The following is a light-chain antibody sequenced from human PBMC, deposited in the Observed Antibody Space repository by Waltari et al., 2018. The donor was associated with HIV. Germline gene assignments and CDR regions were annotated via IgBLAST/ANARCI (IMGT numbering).Light chain of an antibody. V-gene: IGLV3-10*01. CDR1: ALPKKY. CDR2: VDT. Sequence: SYELTQPPSVSVSPGQTAGITCSGDALPKKYASWYQQKSGQAPVLVIYVDTKRPSGIPERFSGSSSGTMATLTISGAQVEDEADYYCYSTDSSGNHRVFGGGTKLTVL. CDR3: YSTDSSGNHRV. J-gene: IGLJ3*02.